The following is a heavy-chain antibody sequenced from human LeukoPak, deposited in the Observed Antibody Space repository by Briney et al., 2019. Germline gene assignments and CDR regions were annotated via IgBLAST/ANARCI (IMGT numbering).Heavy chain of an antibody. CDR1: GFTVSTDY. V-gene: IGHV3-66*01. J-gene: IGHJ4*02. CDR2: IYSGDST. CDR3: ARWSGSYSDY. Sequence: PGGSLRLSCAVSGFTVSTDYMSCVRQAPGKGLEWVSVIYSGDSTYYADSVKGRFTISRDNSKNTLYLQMNSLRAEDTAVYYCARWSGSYSDYWGQGTLVTVSS. D-gene: IGHD1-26*01.